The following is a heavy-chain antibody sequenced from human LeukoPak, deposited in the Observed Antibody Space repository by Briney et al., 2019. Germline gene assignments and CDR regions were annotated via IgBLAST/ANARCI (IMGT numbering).Heavy chain of an antibody. CDR3: ARFQSYYFDC. Sequence: PGGSLRLSCAASGFTFDDYAMHWVRQAPGKGLEWVSGISWNSGSIGYADSVKGRFTISRDNAKNSLYLQMNSLRAEDTAVYYCARFQSYYFDCWGQGTLVTVSS. V-gene: IGHV3-9*01. J-gene: IGHJ4*02. CDR1: GFTFDDYA. D-gene: IGHD2-21*01. CDR2: ISWNSGSI.